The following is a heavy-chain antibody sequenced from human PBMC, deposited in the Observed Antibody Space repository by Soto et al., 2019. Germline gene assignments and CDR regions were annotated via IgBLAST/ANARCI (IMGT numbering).Heavy chain of an antibody. V-gene: IGHV3-21*06. Sequence: PGGVLRLSCAASGFNFTRYSMNWVRQAPGKVLEWFSSISSTTNYIYYGDSMKGRFTISRDNAKNSLYLEMNSLRAEDTAVYYCARESEDLTSNFDYWGQGTLVTVSS. CDR1: GFNFTRYS. J-gene: IGHJ4*02. CDR2: ISSTTNYI. CDR3: ARESEDLTSNFDY.